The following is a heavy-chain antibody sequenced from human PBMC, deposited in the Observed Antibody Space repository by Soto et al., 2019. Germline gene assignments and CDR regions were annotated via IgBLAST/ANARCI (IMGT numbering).Heavy chain of an antibody. D-gene: IGHD5-12*01. J-gene: IGHJ6*02. CDR3: VRDGYSGYDLRSMYV. CDR2: LWHDGRKT. Sequence: ELSLRLSCVASAITFSDFGMHWVRQAPRKKIERVAMLWHDGRKTYLADAFRGRLTGSRDNSKNTLYLQVDSLRADDTGVYYCVRDGYSGYDLRSMYVWGLGTTVSVS. CDR1: AITFSDFG. V-gene: IGHV3-33*01.